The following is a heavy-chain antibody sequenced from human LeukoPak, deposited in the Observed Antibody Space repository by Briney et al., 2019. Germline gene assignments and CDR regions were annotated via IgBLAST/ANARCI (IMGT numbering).Heavy chain of an antibody. CDR2: IYYSGST. CDR1: GGSISNYY. Sequence: SETLSLTCTVSGGSISNYYWSWIRQSPGKGLEWIGYIYYSGSTNYNPSLKSRVTISVDTSKNQCSLKLTSVTAADTAVYYCARHGGWLAGARNWGQGTLVTVSS. J-gene: IGHJ4*02. D-gene: IGHD6-19*01. V-gene: IGHV4-59*08. CDR3: ARHGGWLAGARN.